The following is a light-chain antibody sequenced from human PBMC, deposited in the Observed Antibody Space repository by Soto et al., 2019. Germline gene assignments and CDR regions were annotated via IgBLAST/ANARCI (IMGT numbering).Light chain of an antibody. V-gene: IGLV3-9*02. CDR1: NLGDKG. Sequence: SYELRQPLSVSVALGQTARITCGGNNLGDKGVHWYQQKSGRAPVMVIYRETLRPSGIPERFSGSTSGNMATLTISSAQAGDEADYYCQVWDSSTVLFGGGTKLTVL. CDR3: QVWDSSTVL. CDR2: RET. J-gene: IGLJ3*02.